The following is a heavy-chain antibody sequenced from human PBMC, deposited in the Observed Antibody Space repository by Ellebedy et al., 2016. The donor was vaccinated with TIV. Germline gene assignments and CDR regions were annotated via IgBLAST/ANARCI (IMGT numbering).Heavy chain of an antibody. Sequence: PGGSLRLSCAASGFTFSSYAMHWVRQAPGKGLEWVAVISYDGSNKYYADSVKGRFTISRDNSKNTLYLQMNSLRAEDTAVYYCAKGGRANWGGLDYWGQGTLVTVSS. CDR2: ISYDGSNK. CDR1: GFTFSSYA. V-gene: IGHV3-30-3*01. J-gene: IGHJ4*02. CDR3: AKGGRANWGGLDY. D-gene: IGHD7-27*01.